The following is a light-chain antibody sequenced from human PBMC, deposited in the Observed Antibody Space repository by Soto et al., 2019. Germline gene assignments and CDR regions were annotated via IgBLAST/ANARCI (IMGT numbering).Light chain of an antibody. Sequence: QSALTQPASVSGSPGQSITISCTGTSSDVGGYNSVSWYQQHPGKAPKLMIYEVSNLPSGVSNRFSGSKSGNTASLTVSGLQAEDEADYYCSSFTCSSTLYVFGTGTKLNVL. CDR1: SSDVGGYNS. V-gene: IGLV2-14*01. J-gene: IGLJ1*01. CDR3: SSFTCSSTLYV. CDR2: EVS.